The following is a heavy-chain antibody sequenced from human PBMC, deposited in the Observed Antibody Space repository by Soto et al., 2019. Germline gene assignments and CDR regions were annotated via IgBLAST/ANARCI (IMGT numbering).Heavy chain of an antibody. Sequence: SVKVSCKASGGSFSSDAFGWVRQAPGQGLEWMGGIIPTSGTANYAQRFQGRATITADESTSTAYMELSSLTSEDTAVYFCARGQGYCSGGICYYYYYGMDVWGPGTTVTVSS. J-gene: IGHJ6*02. CDR3: ARGQGYCSGGICYYYYYGMDV. V-gene: IGHV1-69*13. CDR1: GGSFSSDA. CDR2: IIPTSGTA. D-gene: IGHD2-15*01.